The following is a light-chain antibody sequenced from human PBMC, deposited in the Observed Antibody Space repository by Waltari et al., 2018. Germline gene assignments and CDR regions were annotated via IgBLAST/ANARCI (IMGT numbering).Light chain of an antibody. V-gene: IGLV9-49*01. Sequence: QPVLTQPPSASASLGASVTLTCTLSSGYSNYKVDWYQQRPGKGPRFVMRVGTGGIVGSKGDGMPDRCSVLGSGLNRYLTIKNIQEEDEGGFHLGADQGSGSNFVFWVFGGGTKLTVL. CDR1: SGYSNYK. CDR2: VGTGGIVG. J-gene: IGLJ3*02. CDR3: GADQGSGSNFVFWV.